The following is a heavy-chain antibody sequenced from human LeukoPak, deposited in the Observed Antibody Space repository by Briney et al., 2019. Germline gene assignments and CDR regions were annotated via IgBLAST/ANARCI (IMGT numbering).Heavy chain of an antibody. CDR3: ARHHPKGYSSAWYYFDF. J-gene: IGHJ4*02. CDR1: GGSISPYY. Sequence: SETLSLTCSVSGGSISPYYWSWIRQPPGKGMEWIAYIYYTGDTNYNPSLKSRVTISDDTSKNQFSLTLSSVTAADTAVYYCARHHPKGYSSAWYYFDFWGQGSLVTVSS. CDR2: IYYTGDT. D-gene: IGHD6-13*01. V-gene: IGHV4-59*08.